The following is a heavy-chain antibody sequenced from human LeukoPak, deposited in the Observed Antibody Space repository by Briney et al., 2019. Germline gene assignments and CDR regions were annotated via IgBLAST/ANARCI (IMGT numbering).Heavy chain of an antibody. Sequence: SETLSLTCTVSGGSISSGGYYWSWIRQHPGRGLEWIGYIYYSGSTYYNPSLKSRVTISVDTSKTQFSLKLSSVTAADTAVYYCARGCDSSERKYNWFDPWGQGTLVTVSS. V-gene: IGHV4-31*03. CDR1: GGSISSGGYY. CDR3: ARGCDSSERKYNWFDP. D-gene: IGHD3-22*01. J-gene: IGHJ5*02. CDR2: IYYSGST.